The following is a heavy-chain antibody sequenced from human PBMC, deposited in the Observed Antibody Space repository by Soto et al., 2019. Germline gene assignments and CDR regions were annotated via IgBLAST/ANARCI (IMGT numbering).Heavy chain of an antibody. CDR2: FRTSGDGGTT. V-gene: IGHV3-23*01. Sequence: GGSLRLSCAASGFTFSSHSMSWVRQAPGKGLEWVSGFRTSGDGGTTYYADSVKGRFTISRDNSKNMLFLQMNSLRAEDTAIYYCAKKVNSGPGSQYFDYWGQGTLVTVSS. J-gene: IGHJ4*02. D-gene: IGHD3-10*01. CDR3: AKKVNSGPGSQYFDY. CDR1: GFTFSSHS.